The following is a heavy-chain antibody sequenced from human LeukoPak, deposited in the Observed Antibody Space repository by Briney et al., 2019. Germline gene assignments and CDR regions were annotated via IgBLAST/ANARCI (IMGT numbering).Heavy chain of an antibody. Sequence: GGSLRHSCAASGFTVSSNYMSWLREARGKGQEWVSVIYRDGSTSYADSVKGRFSISRDNSKNTLYLQMNSLRAEDTAVYYCAIRGVSYGSGLSDYWGQGTLVTVSS. CDR3: AIRGVSYGSGLSDY. V-gene: IGHV3-66*01. J-gene: IGHJ4*02. CDR1: GFTVSSNY. CDR2: IYRDGST. D-gene: IGHD3-10*01.